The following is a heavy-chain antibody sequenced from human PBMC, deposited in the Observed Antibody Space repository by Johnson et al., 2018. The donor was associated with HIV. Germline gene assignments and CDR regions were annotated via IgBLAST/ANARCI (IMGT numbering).Heavy chain of an antibody. V-gene: IGHV3-33*01. CDR3: ARAPHDAFDV. Sequence: QVQLVESGGGVVQPGRSLRLSCAASGFTFSNYGMHWVRQAPGKGLDWVAVVWYDGSNEYYADSVKGRFTISRDNSKNTLYLQMNSLRAEDTAVYYCARAPHDAFDVWGQGTMVTVSS. CDR1: GFTFSNYG. J-gene: IGHJ3*01. CDR2: VWYDGSNE.